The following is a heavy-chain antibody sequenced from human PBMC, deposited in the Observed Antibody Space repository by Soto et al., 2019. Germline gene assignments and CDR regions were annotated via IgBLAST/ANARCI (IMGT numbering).Heavy chain of an antibody. CDR3: ARGGYSSTWSNLLDRSGLDV. Sequence: QVQLVQSGAEAKKPGSSVKVSCKTSGGPFSSYAISWVRQAPGQGLEWMGGIVPLFRTTNYAQKFQGRVTITADTSTSTVYMELSGLRSGDTAVYYCARGGYSSTWSNLLDRSGLDVWGQGTTVTVSS. J-gene: IGHJ6*02. CDR1: GGPFSSYA. CDR2: IVPLFRTT. V-gene: IGHV1-69*06. D-gene: IGHD6-13*01.